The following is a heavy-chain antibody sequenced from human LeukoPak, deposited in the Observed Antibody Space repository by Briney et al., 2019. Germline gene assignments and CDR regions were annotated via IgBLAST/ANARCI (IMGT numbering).Heavy chain of an antibody. CDR3: ARDEGSLSAFDV. Sequence: GGSLRLSCAASGFTFSSYWMSWIRQAPGKGLEWVANIKQDGSEEHSVDFVKGRFTISRDNAKKSLYLQMNSLRVEDSAVYYCARDEGSLSAFDVWGQGTMVTVSS. CDR2: IKQDGSEE. V-gene: IGHV3-7*01. D-gene: IGHD3-16*02. J-gene: IGHJ3*01. CDR1: GFTFSSYW.